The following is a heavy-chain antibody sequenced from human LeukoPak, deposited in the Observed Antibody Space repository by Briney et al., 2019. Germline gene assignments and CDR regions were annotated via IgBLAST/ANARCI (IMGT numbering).Heavy chain of an antibody. J-gene: IGHJ4*02. CDR3: ARINTHYYDSSQSFKY. CDR2: IDYSGST. CDR1: GHSLRSSGYN. V-gene: IGHV4-39*07. D-gene: IGHD3-22*01. Sequence: SETLSLTCSVSGHSLRSSGYNWGWIRQSPGKGLEWIGNIDYSGSTYYNPSLTSRVTILIDTSSNQFSLRLRSVTAADTAVYFCARINTHYYDSSQSFKYWGQGILVIVSS.